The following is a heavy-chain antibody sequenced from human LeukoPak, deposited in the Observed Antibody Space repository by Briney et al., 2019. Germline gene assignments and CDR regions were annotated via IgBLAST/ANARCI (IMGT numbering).Heavy chain of an antibody. CDR3: ASGPLVAFDI. Sequence: GGSLRLSCAASGFTFSHYGMHWVRQAPGKGLEWVAFIRYSASDTYYADSVKGRFTISRDNSKNTLYLQMNSLRAEDTAVYYCASGPLVAFDIWGQGTMVTVPS. CDR1: GFTFSHYG. D-gene: IGHD1-26*01. V-gene: IGHV3-30*02. J-gene: IGHJ3*02. CDR2: IRYSASDT.